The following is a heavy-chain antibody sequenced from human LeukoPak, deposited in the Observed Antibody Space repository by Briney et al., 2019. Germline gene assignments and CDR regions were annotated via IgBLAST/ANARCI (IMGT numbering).Heavy chain of an antibody. D-gene: IGHD1-26*01. Sequence: ASVKVSCKPSGYTFTSYGISWVRQAPGQGLERMGWTSDYNSNTNYAQKLQGRVTMTTDTYTSTDYVELRSLRSDDTAVYYCARNWPEFRSGGFDYWGQGTLVTVSS. J-gene: IGHJ4*02. CDR1: GYTFTSYG. CDR2: TSDYNSNT. V-gene: IGHV1-18*01. CDR3: ARNWPEFRSGGFDY.